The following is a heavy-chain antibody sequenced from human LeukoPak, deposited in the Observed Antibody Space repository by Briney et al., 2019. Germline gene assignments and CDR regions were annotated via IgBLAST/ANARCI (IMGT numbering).Heavy chain of an antibody. CDR2: IWYDGSNK. Sequence: GGSLRLSCAASGFTFSSYGMHWVRQAPGKGLEWVAVIWYDGSNKYYADSVKGRFTISRDNSKNTLYLQMNSLRAEDTAAYYCARDMDGSGSYSIDYWGQGTLVTVSS. V-gene: IGHV3-33*01. CDR1: GFTFSSYG. J-gene: IGHJ4*02. CDR3: ARDMDGSGSYSIDY. D-gene: IGHD3-10*01.